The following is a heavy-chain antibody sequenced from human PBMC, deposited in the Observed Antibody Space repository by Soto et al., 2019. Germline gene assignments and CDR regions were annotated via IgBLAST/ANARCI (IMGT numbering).Heavy chain of an antibody. CDR1: GFTFSSYG. CDR3: AKDSSWEVEQSDFDY. CDR2: ISYDGSNK. J-gene: IGHJ4*02. V-gene: IGHV3-30*18. Sequence: QVQLVESGGGVVQPGRSLRLSCAASGFTFSSYGMHWVRQAPGKGLEWVAVISYDGSNKYYADSVKGRFTISRDNSKNTLYLQMNSLRAEDTAVYYCAKDSSWEVEQSDFDYWGQGTLVTVSS. D-gene: IGHD6-13*01.